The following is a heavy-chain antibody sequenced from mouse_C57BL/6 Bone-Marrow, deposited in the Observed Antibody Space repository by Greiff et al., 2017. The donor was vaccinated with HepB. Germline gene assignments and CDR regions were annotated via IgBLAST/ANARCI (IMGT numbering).Heavy chain of an antibody. D-gene: IGHD1-1*01. CDR1: GYTFTSYW. CDR2: INPSNGGT. J-gene: IGHJ4*01. Sequence: QVQLQQSGAELARPGASVKLSCKASGYTFTSYWMHWVKQRPGQGLEWIGNINPSNGGTNYNEKFKSKATLTVDKSSSTAYMQLSSLTSEDSAVYYCARDYGSSPYYAMDYWGQGTSVTVSS. CDR3: ARDYGSSPYYAMDY. V-gene: IGHV1-53*01.